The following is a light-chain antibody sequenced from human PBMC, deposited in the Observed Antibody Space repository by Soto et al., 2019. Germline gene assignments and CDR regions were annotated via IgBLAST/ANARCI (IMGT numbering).Light chain of an antibody. Sequence: EIVLTQSPGTLSLSPGERATLSCRASQSVSSSYLAWYQQKLGQPPRLLIYGASSRATGIPDRFSGSGSGTDFTLTISRLEPEDFAVYYCKQSLAFGQGTKVEIK. J-gene: IGKJ1*01. CDR2: GAS. CDR1: QSVSSSY. CDR3: KQSLA. V-gene: IGKV3-20*01.